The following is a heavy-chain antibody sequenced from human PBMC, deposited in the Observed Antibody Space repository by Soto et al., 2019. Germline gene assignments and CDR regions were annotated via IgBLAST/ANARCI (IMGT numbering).Heavy chain of an antibody. Sequence: ASVKVSCKASGYTFTSYDINWVRQATGQGLEWMGWMNPNSGNTGYAQKFQGRVTTTRNTSISTAYMELSSLRPEDTAVYYCARAGSSGWYVGFDYWGQGTLVTVSS. D-gene: IGHD6-19*01. CDR3: ARAGSSGWYVGFDY. CDR1: GYTFTSYD. J-gene: IGHJ4*02. CDR2: MNPNSGNT. V-gene: IGHV1-8*01.